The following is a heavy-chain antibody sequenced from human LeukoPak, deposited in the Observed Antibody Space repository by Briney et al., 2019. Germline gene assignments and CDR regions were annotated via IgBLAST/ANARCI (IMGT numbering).Heavy chain of an antibody. CDR2: IGIIGTVS. Sequence: PGGSLRLSCAASGLTFRNYAMNWVRQAPGKGLEWISYIGIIGTVSYYADSVKGRFTISRDSAKNSLYLQMNSLRDEDTAVYYCARDVARRVGVDFWGQGTLVTVSS. D-gene: IGHD2-2*01. CDR1: GLTFRNYA. CDR3: ARDVARRVGVDF. J-gene: IGHJ4*02. V-gene: IGHV3-48*02.